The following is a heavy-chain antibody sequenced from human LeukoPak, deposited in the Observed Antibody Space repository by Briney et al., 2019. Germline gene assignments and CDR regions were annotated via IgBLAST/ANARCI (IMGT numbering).Heavy chain of an antibody. CDR2: ISGSGGST. D-gene: IGHD6-13*01. CDR1: GFTFSSYA. J-gene: IGHJ4*02. CDR3: AKDPYSSSWYYFDY. V-gene: IGHV3-23*01. Sequence: GGSLRLSCAASGFTFSSYAMGWVRQAPGKGLEWVSAISGSGGSTYYADSVKGRFTISRDNSKNTLYPQMNSLRAEDTAVYYCAKDPYSSSWYYFDYWGQGTLVTVSS.